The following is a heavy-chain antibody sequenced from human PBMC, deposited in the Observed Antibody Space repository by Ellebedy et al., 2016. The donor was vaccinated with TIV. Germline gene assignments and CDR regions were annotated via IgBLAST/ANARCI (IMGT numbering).Heavy chain of an antibody. CDR2: IYYSGST. V-gene: IGHV4-59*08. CDR3: ARHEVPSKWELVPFDY. D-gene: IGHD1-26*01. J-gene: IGHJ4*02. Sequence: SETLSLTCTVSGGSISSYYWSWIRQPPGKGLEWIGYIYYSGSTNYNPSLKSRVTISVDTSKNQFSLKLSSVTAADTAVYYCARHEVPSKWELVPFDYWGQGTLVTVSS. CDR1: GGSISSYY.